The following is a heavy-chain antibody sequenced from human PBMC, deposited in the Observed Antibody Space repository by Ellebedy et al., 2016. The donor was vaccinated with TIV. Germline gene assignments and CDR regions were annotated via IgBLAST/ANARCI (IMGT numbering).Heavy chain of an antibody. CDR2: IIPILGIA. D-gene: IGHD4-17*01. V-gene: IGHV1-69*04. Sequence: AASVKVSCKASGGTFSSYAISWVRQAPGHGLEWMGRIIPILGIANYAQKFQGRVTITAAKSTSTAYMELSSRRSEDTAVYYCATVMTTVTNDAFHIWGQGTMVTVSS. CDR1: GGTFSSYA. CDR3: ATVMTTVTNDAFHI. J-gene: IGHJ3*02.